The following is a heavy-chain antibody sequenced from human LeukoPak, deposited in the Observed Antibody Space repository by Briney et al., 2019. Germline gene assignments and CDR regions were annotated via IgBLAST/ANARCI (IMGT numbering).Heavy chain of an antibody. D-gene: IGHD3/OR15-3a*01. CDR2: VYYSGST. Sequence: SETLSLTCTISGGSIGSYYWTWIRQPPGKGLEWVAYVYYSGSTNYNPPLRSRVTISVDTSKNHFSLKLSSVSAADTAVYFCARGREAYRRPDFLDIWGQGTMVTVSS. CDR3: ARGREAYRRPDFLDI. CDR1: GGSIGSYY. J-gene: IGHJ3*02. V-gene: IGHV4-59*01.